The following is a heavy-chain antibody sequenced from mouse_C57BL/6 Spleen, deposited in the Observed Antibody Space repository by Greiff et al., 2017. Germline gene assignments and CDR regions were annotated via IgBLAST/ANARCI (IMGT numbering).Heavy chain of an antibody. CDR2: ISDGGSYT. CDR3: AREGGNFDY. Sequence: EVQGVESGGGLVKPGGSLKLSCAASGFTFSSYAMSWVRQTPEKRLEWVATISDGGSYTYYPDNVKGRFTISRDNAKNNLYLQMSHLKSEDTAMYYCAREGGNFDYWGQGTTLTVSS. V-gene: IGHV5-4*01. CDR1: GFTFSSYA. J-gene: IGHJ2*01.